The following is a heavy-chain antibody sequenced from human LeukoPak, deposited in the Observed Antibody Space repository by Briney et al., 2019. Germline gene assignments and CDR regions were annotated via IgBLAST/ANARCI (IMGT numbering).Heavy chain of an antibody. V-gene: IGHV1-24*01. CDR1: GYTLTELS. Sequence: ASVKVSCKVSGYTLTELSMHWVRQAPGKGLEWMGGFDPEDGETIYAQKFQGRVTMTEDTSTDTAYMELSSLRSEDTAVYYCAREVGFGELSYYYMDVWGKGTTVTISS. CDR2: FDPEDGET. CDR3: AREVGFGELSYYYMDV. J-gene: IGHJ6*03. D-gene: IGHD3-10*01.